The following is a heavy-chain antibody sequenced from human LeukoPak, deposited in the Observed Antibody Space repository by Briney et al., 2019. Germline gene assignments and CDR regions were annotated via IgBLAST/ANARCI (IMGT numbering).Heavy chain of an antibody. D-gene: IGHD1-26*01. CDR2: INHSGST. Sequence: PSGTLSLTRAVYGGSLSGYYWGWIRQPPGKGLEWIGEINHSGSTNNNPSPKSRVTISVDTPKNQFPLKLSSVTAADTAVYYCARREYSGSYYRYFDYWGQGTLVTVSS. CDR1: GGSLSGYY. V-gene: IGHV4-34*01. J-gene: IGHJ4*02. CDR3: ARREYSGSYYRYFDY.